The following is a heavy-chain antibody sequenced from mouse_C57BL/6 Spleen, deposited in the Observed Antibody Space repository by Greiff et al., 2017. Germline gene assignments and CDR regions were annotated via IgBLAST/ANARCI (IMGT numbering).Heavy chain of an antibody. V-gene: IGHV1-82*01. CDR1: GYAFSSSW. D-gene: IGHD4-1*01. J-gene: IGHJ3*01. CDR3: ARNWDGAY. CDR2: IYPGDGDT. Sequence: VQLQQSGPELVKPGASVKISCKASGYAFSSSWMNWVKQRPGKGLEWIGRIYPGDGDTNYNGKFKGKATLTADKSSSTAYMQLSSLTSEDSAVYVCARNWDGAYWGQGTLVTVSA.